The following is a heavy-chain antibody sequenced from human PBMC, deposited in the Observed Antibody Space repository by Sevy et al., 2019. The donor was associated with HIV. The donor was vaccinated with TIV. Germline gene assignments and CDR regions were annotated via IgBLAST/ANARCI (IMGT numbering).Heavy chain of an antibody. CDR3: VEDVAYDNTYLDY. CDR2: VSGSGGST. V-gene: IGHV3-23*01. D-gene: IGHD3-22*01. Sequence: GGSLRLSCAVSGFTLTSYAMNWVRQAPGKGLEWVSGVSGSGGSTYYADSVKGRFTISRDNSRNTLYLQINSLRAEDTAVYYCVEDVAYDNTYLDYWGQGTLVTVSS. CDR1: GFTLTSYA. J-gene: IGHJ4*02.